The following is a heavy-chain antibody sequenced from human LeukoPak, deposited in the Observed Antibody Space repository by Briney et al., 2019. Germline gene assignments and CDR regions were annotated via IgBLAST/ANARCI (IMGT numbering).Heavy chain of an antibody. CDR2: ISGSGRDT. CDR3: AKGQISRSDRFDY. Sequence: GGSLRLSCAASGFNFSSYGMTWVRQAPGKGLEWVSIISGSGRDTYYADSVKGRFTISRDKSKNTLYLQMNSLRAEDTAVYYCAKGQISRSDRFDYWGQGTLVTVSS. J-gene: IGHJ4*02. D-gene: IGHD3-3*02. CDR1: GFNFSSYG. V-gene: IGHV3-23*01.